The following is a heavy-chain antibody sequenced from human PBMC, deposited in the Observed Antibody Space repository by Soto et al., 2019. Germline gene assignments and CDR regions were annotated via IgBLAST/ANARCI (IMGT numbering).Heavy chain of an antibody. D-gene: IGHD3-3*01. J-gene: IGHJ5*02. CDR2: IYSSGST. V-gene: IGHV4-4*07. CDR3: ARGQRFSDRFDP. CDR1: GGDISTYY. Sequence: QVQLQESGPGLVKPSETLSLTCTVSGGDISTYYWTWIRQPAGKGLEWIGRIYSSGSTKYNPSLKSRVTMSLDTSKNSCSQRLSSVTAADTAVYYCARGQRFSDRFDPWGQGTLVTVSS.